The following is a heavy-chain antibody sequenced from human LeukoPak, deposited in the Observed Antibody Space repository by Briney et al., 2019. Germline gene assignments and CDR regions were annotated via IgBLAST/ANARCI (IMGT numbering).Heavy chain of an antibody. V-gene: IGHV4-38-2*02. CDR2: IFHSGST. D-gene: IGHD3-10*01. CDR3: ARDRITMVRGVIIGDYYYYMDV. CDR1: GYSIRSGYY. J-gene: IGHJ6*03. Sequence: SETLSLTCTVSGYSIRSGYYWGWIRQPPGKGLEWIGSIFHSGSTNYNSSLKSRVTISVDTSKNQFSLKLSSVTAADTAVYYCARDRITMVRGVIIGDYYYYMDVWGKGTTVTISS.